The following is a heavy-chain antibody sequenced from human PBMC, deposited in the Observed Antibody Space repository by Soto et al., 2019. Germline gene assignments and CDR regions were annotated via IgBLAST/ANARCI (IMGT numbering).Heavy chain of an antibody. Sequence: VQLVQSGAEVKKPGASVRVSCKASGDTFTTYYVHWVRQAPGQGLEWMGKMNPSGVSAINAQKFQGRVAVTRNTSASTVYMELSSLRAEDTAVYYCVRVALSSWGQGTLVTVSS. V-gene: IGHV1-46*01. J-gene: IGHJ4*02. CDR2: MNPSGVSA. CDR1: GDTFTTYY. CDR3: VRVALSS.